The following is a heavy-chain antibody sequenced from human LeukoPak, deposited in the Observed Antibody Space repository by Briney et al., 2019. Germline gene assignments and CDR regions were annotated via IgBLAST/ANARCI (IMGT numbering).Heavy chain of an antibody. CDR1: GFTFSSYA. CDR3: ARDQVY. Sequence: PGGSLRLSCAASGFTFSSYAMSWVRQAPGKGLEWVSSIAGSGDRTYYTDSVKGRFTISRDNPKNTLYLQLDRLRAEDTAVYFCARDQVYWGQGTLVTVSS. V-gene: IGHV3-23*01. CDR2: IAGSGDRT. J-gene: IGHJ4*02.